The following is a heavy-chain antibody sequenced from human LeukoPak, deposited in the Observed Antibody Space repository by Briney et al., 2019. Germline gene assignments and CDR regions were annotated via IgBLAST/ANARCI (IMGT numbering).Heavy chain of an antibody. J-gene: IGHJ4*02. CDR3: ARDRFGYCSGGSCLLFDY. CDR1: GYTSTSYG. V-gene: IGHV1-18*04. Sequence: ASVKVSCKASGYTSTSYGISWVRQAPGQGLEWMGWISAYNGNTSYAQNLQGRVTMTTDTSTSTAYMELRSLRSDDTAVYYCARDRFGYCSGGSCLLFDYWGQGTLVTVSS. CDR2: ISAYNGNT. D-gene: IGHD2-15*01.